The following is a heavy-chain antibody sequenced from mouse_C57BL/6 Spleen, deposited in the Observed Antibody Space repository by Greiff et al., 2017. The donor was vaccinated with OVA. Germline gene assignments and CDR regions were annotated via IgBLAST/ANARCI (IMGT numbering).Heavy chain of an antibody. J-gene: IGHJ4*01. V-gene: IGHV2-2*01. CDR2: IWSGGST. CDR3: ARNSVVGDYYAMDY. CDR1: GFSLTSYG. D-gene: IGHD1-1*01. Sequence: QVQLKESGPGLVQPSQSLSITCTVSGFSLTSYGVHWVRQSPGKGLEWLGVIWSGGSTDYNAAFISRLSISKDNSKSQVFFKMNSLQADDTAIYYCARNSVVGDYYAMDYWGQGTSVTVSS.